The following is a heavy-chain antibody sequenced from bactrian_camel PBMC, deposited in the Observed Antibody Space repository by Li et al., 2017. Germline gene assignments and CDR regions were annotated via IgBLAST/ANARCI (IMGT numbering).Heavy chain of an antibody. J-gene: IGHJ6*01. D-gene: IGHD6*01. CDR3: VSLVAGLLPS. V-gene: IGHV3S40*01. CDR2: INDGGDTT. Sequence: VQLVESGGGSVQAGETLRLSCTASGFTFSDYAMNWVRQAPGKGFEWVSGINDGGDTTSLADSVKGRFTTSRDNAKKKGYLQMNSLKPEDTAVYYCVSLVAGLLPSWGQGTQVTVS. CDR1: GFTFSDYA.